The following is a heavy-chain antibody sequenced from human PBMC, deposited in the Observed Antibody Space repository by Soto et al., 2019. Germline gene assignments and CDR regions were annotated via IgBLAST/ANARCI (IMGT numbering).Heavy chain of an antibody. V-gene: IGHV1-46*01. CDR2: INPSGGST. D-gene: IGHD6-6*01. CDR1: GYTFTSYY. J-gene: IGHJ6*02. Sequence: QVQLVQSGAEVKKPGASVKVSCKASGYTFTSYYMHWVRQAPGQGLEWMGIINPSGGSTSYAQKFQGRVTMTRDTSTSTVYMELSSLRSVDTAVYYCARDTISYSSSPPAYYYYYYGMDVWGQGPTVTVSS. CDR3: ARDTISYSSSPPAYYYYYYGMDV.